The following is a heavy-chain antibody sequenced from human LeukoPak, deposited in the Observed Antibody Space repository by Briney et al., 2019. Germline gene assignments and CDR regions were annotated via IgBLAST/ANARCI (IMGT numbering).Heavy chain of an antibody. V-gene: IGHV1-2*02. J-gene: IGHJ4*02. Sequence: ASVKVSCKASGYTFTSYDINWVRQAPGQGLEWMGWINPNSGGTNYAQKFQGRVTMTRDTSISTAYMELSRLRSDDTAVYYCARDYVWGSYRLDYWGQGTLVTVSS. D-gene: IGHD3-16*02. CDR3: ARDYVWGSYRLDY. CDR2: INPNSGGT. CDR1: GYTFTSYD.